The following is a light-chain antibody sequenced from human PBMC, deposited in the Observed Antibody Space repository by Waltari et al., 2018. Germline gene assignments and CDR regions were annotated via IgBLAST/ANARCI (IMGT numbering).Light chain of an antibody. V-gene: IGLV3-21*04. CDR2: YDR. Sequence: SYVATQPPSVSVAPGETATITCGGGNIGTYSVHWYQQKAGQAPVLVIFYDRDRPSGIPDRFSGSNSGNTATLTISRVEAGDEARYYCHVWHPHVDPGVFGTGTEVTVL. CDR1: NIGTYS. CDR3: HVWHPHVDPGV. J-gene: IGLJ1*01.